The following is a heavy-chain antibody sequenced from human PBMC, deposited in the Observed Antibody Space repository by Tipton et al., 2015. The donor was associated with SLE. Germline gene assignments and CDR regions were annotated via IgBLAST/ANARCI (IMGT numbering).Heavy chain of an antibody. CDR2: INHSGST. V-gene: IGHV4-39*07. CDR3: ARGKGNAFDI. CDR1: GGSISSSSYY. Sequence: LRLSCTVSGGSISSSSYYWGWIRQPPGKGLEWIGEINHSGSTNYNPSLKSRVTISVDTSKNQFSLKLSSVTAADTAVYYCARGKGNAFDIWGQGTMVTVSS. J-gene: IGHJ3*02.